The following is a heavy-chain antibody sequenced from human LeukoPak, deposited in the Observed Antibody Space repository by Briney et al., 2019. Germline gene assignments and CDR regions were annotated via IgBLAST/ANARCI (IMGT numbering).Heavy chain of an antibody. D-gene: IGHD3-9*01. CDR2: IYYSGST. CDR1: GGSISSSSYY. Sequence: SETLSLTCSVSGGSISSSSYYWGWIRQPPGKGLEWIGYIYYSGSTYYNPSLKSRVTISVDTSKNQFSLKLSSVTAADTAVYYCARSHYDILTGYYNPLSFDYWGQGTLVTVSS. J-gene: IGHJ4*02. V-gene: IGHV4-30-4*08. CDR3: ARSHYDILTGYYNPLSFDY.